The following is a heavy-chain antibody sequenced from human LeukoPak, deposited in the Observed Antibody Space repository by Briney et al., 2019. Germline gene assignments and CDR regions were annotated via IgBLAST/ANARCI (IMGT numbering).Heavy chain of an antibody. CDR2: INPNSGGT. D-gene: IGHD6-13*01. V-gene: IGHV1-2*04. Sequence: ASVKVSCKASGYTFTGYYMHWVRQAPGQGLEWMGWINPNSGGTNYAQKFQGWVTMTRDTSISTAYMELSSLRSEDTAVYYCARDKGAAAGRYTHPDNWFDPWGQGTLVTVSS. J-gene: IGHJ5*02. CDR3: ARDKGAAAGRYTHPDNWFDP. CDR1: GYTFTGYY.